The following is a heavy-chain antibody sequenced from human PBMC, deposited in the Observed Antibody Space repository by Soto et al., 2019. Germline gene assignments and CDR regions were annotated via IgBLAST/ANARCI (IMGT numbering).Heavy chain of an antibody. J-gene: IGHJ6*02. V-gene: IGHV3-30*18. Sequence: GGSLRLSCAASGFTFSSYGMHWVRQAPGKGLEWVAVITYDGSNKYYGDSVKGRFTISRDNSKNTLYLQMNSLRAEDTAVYYCAKGRLRFLETLRGGMDVWGQGTTVTVSS. D-gene: IGHD3-3*01. CDR3: AKGRLRFLETLRGGMDV. CDR2: ITYDGSNK. CDR1: GFTFSSYG.